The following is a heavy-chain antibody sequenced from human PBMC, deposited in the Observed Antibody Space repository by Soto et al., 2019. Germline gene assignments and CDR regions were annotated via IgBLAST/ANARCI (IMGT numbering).Heavy chain of an antibody. CDR3: AKRPDSSDSSGYQA. CDR1: GFIFSDYA. CDR2: ISGSGVSI. Sequence: PGGSLRLSCAASGFIFSDYAMTWVRQAPGKGLEWVSVISGSGVSIYYTDSVRGRFTISRDNSKNTLYLQMHSLRPEDTAVYYCAKRPDSSDSSGYQAWGKGIQVTVSS. J-gene: IGHJ5*02. V-gene: IGHV3-23*01. D-gene: IGHD3-22*01.